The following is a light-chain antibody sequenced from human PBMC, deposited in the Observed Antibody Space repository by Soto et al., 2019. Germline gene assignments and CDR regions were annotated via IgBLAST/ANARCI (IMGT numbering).Light chain of an antibody. Sequence: EIVMTQSPATMSVSPGERATLSCRASQSMGSNVAWYQQKPGQAPRLLIYGASTRAAGIPARFSGSGSGTDFTLTISSLQVEDFATYYCQHSYNTPRTFGQGTKVDI. J-gene: IGKJ1*01. V-gene: IGKV3-15*01. CDR2: GAS. CDR1: QSMGSN. CDR3: QHSYNTPRT.